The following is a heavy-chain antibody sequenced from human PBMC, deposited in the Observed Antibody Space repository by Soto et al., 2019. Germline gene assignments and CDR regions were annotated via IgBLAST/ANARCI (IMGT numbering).Heavy chain of an antibody. CDR2: INPKSGDT. V-gene: IGHV1-2*02. CDR1: GYIFTDYY. CDR3: ARPYCTSNSCHNLFDS. J-gene: IGHJ5*01. D-gene: IGHD2-2*01. Sequence: ASVKVSCKASGYIFTDYYINWVRQAPGQGLEWMGWINPKSGDTDYAQNFQGIVTMTTDTSITTAYMELSRLRSDDTAVYYCARPYCTSNSCHNLFDSWGQGTLVTVSS.